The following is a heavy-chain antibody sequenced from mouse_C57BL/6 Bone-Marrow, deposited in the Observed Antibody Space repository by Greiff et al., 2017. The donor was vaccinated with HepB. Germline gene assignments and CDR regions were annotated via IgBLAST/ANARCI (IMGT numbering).Heavy chain of an antibody. CDR1: GYSFTGYF. Sequence: EVQLQQSGPELVKPGDSVKISCKASGYSFTGYFMNWVMQSHGKSLEWIGRINPYNGDTFYNQKFKGKATLTVDKSSSTANMELRSLTSEDSAVYYCARDFQFITTVVEPLYWYFDVWGTGTTVTVSS. D-gene: IGHD1-1*01. CDR3: ARDFQFITTVVEPLYWYFDV. V-gene: IGHV1-20*01. J-gene: IGHJ1*03. CDR2: INPYNGDT.